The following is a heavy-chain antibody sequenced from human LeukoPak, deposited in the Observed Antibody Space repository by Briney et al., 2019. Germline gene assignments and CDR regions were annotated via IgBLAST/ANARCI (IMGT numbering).Heavy chain of an antibody. V-gene: IGHV1-2*02. CDR1: GYTLTELS. Sequence: ASVKVSCKVSGYTLTELSMHWVRQAPGQGLEWMGWINPNSGGTNYAQKFQGRVTMTRDTSISTAYMELSRLRSDDTAVYYCARVGHDCSGGSCSARYYFDYWGQGTLVTVSS. CDR2: INPNSGGT. J-gene: IGHJ4*02. D-gene: IGHD2-15*01. CDR3: ARVGHDCSGGSCSARYYFDY.